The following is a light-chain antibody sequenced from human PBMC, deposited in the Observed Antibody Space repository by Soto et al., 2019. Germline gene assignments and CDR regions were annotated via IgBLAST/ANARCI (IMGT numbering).Light chain of an antibody. CDR3: QHRSIWPVS. CDR1: QSVRSY. Sequence: EIVLTQSPGTLSLSPGERATLSCRASQSVRSYLAWYQQKPGLAPRLLIYDASNRATGIPARFSGSGSGTDFTLTISSLEPEDFAVYYCQHRSIWPVSFGQGTRLEIK. CDR2: DAS. J-gene: IGKJ5*01. V-gene: IGKV3-11*01.